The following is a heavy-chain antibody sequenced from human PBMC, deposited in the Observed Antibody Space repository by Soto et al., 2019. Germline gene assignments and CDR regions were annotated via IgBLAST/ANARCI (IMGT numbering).Heavy chain of an antibody. Sequence: APVNVSCKAAGYAFSIYYMHWVRQAPGQGLEWMGKINPSDNSTNYEQKFQGRVTMTRDTSASTAYMELSSLRSEDTAVYYCGREPRFGELFEDYWGQGTLVTVSS. CDR1: GYAFSIYY. J-gene: IGHJ4*02. CDR2: INPSDNST. D-gene: IGHD3-10*01. V-gene: IGHV1-46*01. CDR3: GREPRFGELFEDY.